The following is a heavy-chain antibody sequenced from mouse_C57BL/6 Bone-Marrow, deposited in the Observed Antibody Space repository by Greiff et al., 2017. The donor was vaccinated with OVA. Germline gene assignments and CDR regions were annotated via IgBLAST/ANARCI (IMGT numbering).Heavy chain of an antibody. V-gene: IGHV1-50*01. Sequence: QVQLQQPGAELVKPGASVKLSCKASGYTFTSYWMQWVKQRPGQGLEWIGEIDPSDSYTNYNQKFKGKATLTVDTSSSTAYMQLSSLTSEDSAVYSCARITTVVYWYFDVWGTGTTVTVSS. CDR1: GYTFTSYW. CDR2: IDPSDSYT. J-gene: IGHJ1*03. CDR3: ARITTVVYWYFDV. D-gene: IGHD1-1*01.